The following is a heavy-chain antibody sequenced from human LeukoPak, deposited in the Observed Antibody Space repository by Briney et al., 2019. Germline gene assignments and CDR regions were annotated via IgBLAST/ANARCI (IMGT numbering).Heavy chain of an antibody. CDR1: GFTFSSYA. D-gene: IGHD3-22*01. V-gene: IGHV3-23*01. J-gene: IGHJ4*02. Sequence: GGSLRLSCAASGFTFSSYAMSWVRQAPGKGLEWVSAISGSGGSTYYADSVKGRFTISRDNSKNTLYLQMNSLRAEDTAVYYCAKNRNYYDSSGYYGSDYWGQGTLVTVSS. CDR3: AKNRNYYDSSGYYGSDY. CDR2: ISGSGGST.